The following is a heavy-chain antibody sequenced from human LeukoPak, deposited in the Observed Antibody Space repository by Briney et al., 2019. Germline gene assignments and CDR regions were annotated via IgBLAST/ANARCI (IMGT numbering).Heavy chain of an antibody. CDR1: GGTFSSYA. Sequence: SVTVSCKASGGTFSSYAISWVRQAPGQGLEWMGGIIPIFGTANYAQKFQGRVTITADKSTSTAYMELSSLRSEDTAVYYCASAPTGGAFDIWGQGTMVTVSS. CDR2: IIPIFGTA. D-gene: IGHD2-8*02. J-gene: IGHJ3*02. V-gene: IGHV1-69*06. CDR3: ASAPTGGAFDI.